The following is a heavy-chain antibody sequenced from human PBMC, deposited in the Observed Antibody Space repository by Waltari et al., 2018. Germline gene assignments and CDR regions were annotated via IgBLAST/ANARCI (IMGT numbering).Heavy chain of an antibody. J-gene: IGHJ4*02. CDR2: INGDGSSI. CDR1: GFSFRDYW. V-gene: IGHV3-74*01. Sequence: EVQLVEAGGDIVQPGGSLRLSCVASGFSFRDYWMHWVRQVPGKGLVWVSRINGDGSSISYSDSVKGRFTISRDNTKNTLYLQLNSLRAEDTAVYYCARKGGRGYTYGPFYYDSWGQGTLVTVSS. D-gene: IGHD5-18*01. CDR3: ARKGGRGYTYGPFYYDS.